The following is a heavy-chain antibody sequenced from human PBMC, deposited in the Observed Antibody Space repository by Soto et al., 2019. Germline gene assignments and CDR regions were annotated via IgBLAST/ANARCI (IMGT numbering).Heavy chain of an antibody. Sequence: EVQLLESGGGLVQPGGSLRLSCAASGFTFSNYAMSWVRQAPGKGLEWVSGISASGDRGDTTYYAHSVRGRFTISRDNSTNTVLLQMNSLRAEDTAVYYCAKYGEIGIQWGYYNYWGQGTLVTVSS. V-gene: IGHV3-23*01. D-gene: IGHD5-12*01. CDR1: GFTFSNYA. J-gene: IGHJ4*02. CDR3: AKYGEIGIQWGYYNY. CDR2: ISASGDRGDTT.